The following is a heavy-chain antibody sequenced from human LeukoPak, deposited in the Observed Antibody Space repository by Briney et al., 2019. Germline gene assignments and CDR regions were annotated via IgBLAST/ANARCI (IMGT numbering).Heavy chain of an antibody. CDR2: ISAYSGNT. J-gene: IGHJ4*02. CDR1: GYTFTSYG. Sequence: ASVKVSCKASGYTFTSYGISWVRQAPGQGLEWMGWISAYSGNTNYAQKLQGRVTMTTDTSTSTAYMELRSLRSDDTAVYYCARASPDYGDYDYWGQGTLVTVSS. CDR3: ARASPDYGDYDY. D-gene: IGHD4-17*01. V-gene: IGHV1-18*01.